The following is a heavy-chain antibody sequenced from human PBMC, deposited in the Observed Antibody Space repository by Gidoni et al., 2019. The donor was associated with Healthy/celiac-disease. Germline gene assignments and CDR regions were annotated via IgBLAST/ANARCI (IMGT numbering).Heavy chain of an antibody. J-gene: IGHJ5*02. CDR3: AHRGYSEA. CDR1: GFSLSLNGMG. Sequence: QITLKESGPTLVKPTQTPTLTCTLSGFSLSLNGMGVGWLRQPPGKALEWLALIYWNDDKRYSPSLKSRLTITKDTSKNLVVLTMTNMEPVDTATYFCAHRGYSEAWGQGTLVTVSS. D-gene: IGHD3-22*01. CDR2: IYWNDDK. V-gene: IGHV2-5*01.